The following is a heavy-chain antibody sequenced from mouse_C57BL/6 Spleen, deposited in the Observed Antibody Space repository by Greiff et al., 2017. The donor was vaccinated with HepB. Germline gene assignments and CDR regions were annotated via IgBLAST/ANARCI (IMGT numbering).Heavy chain of an antibody. Sequence: LQESGAELARPGASVKLSCKASGYTFTSYGISWVKQRTGQGLEWIGEIYPRSGNTYYNEKFKGKATLTADKSSSTAYMELRSLTSEDSAVYFCARGPITTVVDYAMDYWGQGTSVTVSS. CDR2: IYPRSGNT. CDR3: ARGPITTVVDYAMDY. D-gene: IGHD1-1*01. CDR1: GYTFTSYG. J-gene: IGHJ4*01. V-gene: IGHV1-81*01.